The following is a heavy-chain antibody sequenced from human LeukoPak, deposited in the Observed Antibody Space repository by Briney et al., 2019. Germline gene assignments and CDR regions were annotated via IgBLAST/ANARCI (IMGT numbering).Heavy chain of an antibody. CDR2: MNPDSGNT. J-gene: IGHJ4*02. V-gene: IGHV1-8*01. Sequence: DSVSVSCKASGYAPNIYDINWVRPAAGQGRGWMGWMNPDSGNTGFTQKFQGRVTMTRNTSITTAYMELSSLAFEDTAVYYCAVHLPGDYLDRWGQGTLVTVSS. CDR3: AVHLPGDYLDR. CDR1: GYAPNIYD.